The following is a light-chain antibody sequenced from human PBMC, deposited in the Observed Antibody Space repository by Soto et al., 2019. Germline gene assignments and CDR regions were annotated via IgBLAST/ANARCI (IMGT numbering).Light chain of an antibody. V-gene: IGKV1-5*03. CDR2: KAS. J-gene: IGKJ1*01. CDR1: QSIDTW. CDR3: QQYKSLRA. Sequence: IQMTQSPSTLSAYVGDRVIITCRASQSIDTWLAWHQQKPGKAPKLLISKASSLESGVPSRFSGSGSGTEFTLTISSLQPDDFATYYCQQYKSLRAFGQGANVDI.